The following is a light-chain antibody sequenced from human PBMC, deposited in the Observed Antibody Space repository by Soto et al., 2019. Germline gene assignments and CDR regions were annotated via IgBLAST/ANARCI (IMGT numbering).Light chain of an antibody. Sequence: DIQMTQSPSTLSAFVGDSVTITYGASQSISSWLAWYQQNPGKAPKLLIYKASSLESGVPSRFSGSGSGTEFTLTISSLQPDDFATYYCQQYNIYWTFGQGTKVEIK. CDR3: QQYNIYWT. J-gene: IGKJ1*01. CDR1: QSISSW. CDR2: KAS. V-gene: IGKV1-5*03.